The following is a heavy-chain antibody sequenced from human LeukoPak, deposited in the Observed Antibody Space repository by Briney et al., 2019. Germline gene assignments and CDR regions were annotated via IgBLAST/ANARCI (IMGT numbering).Heavy chain of an antibody. J-gene: IGHJ4*02. Sequence: PSETLSLTCTVSGGSISSTTYYWGWIRQPPGKGLEWIGSIYYSGSTWYNPSLKSRVTVSADTSKNQFSLKLTSVTAADTAVYYCARDRACSNGVCSYFDYWGQGTVVTVSS. V-gene: IGHV4-39*01. CDR1: GGSISSTTYY. CDR2: IYYSGST. D-gene: IGHD2-8*01. CDR3: ARDRACSNGVCSYFDY.